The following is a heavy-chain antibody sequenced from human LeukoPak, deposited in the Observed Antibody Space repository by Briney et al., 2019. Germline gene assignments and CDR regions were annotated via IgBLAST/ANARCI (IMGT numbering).Heavy chain of an antibody. CDR2: IKQDGSEK. CDR3: ARDHLYSSSPTDAFDI. Sequence: GGSLRLPCAASGFTFSSYWMSWVRQAPGKGLEWVANIKQDGSEKYYVDSVKGRFTISRDNAKNSLYLQMNSLRAEDTAVYYCARDHLYSSSPTDAFDIWGQGTMVTVSS. J-gene: IGHJ3*02. V-gene: IGHV3-7*01. CDR1: GFTFSSYW. D-gene: IGHD6-6*01.